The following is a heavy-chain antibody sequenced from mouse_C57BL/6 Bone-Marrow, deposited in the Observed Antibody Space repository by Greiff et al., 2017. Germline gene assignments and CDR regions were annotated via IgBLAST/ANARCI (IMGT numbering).Heavy chain of an antibody. D-gene: IGHD1-1*01. V-gene: IGHV5-9-1*02. J-gene: IGHJ1*03. CDR3: TTKDYCSSDGDWYFDV. CDR1: GFTFSSYA. Sequence: EVQRVESGAGLVKPGGSLKLSCAASGFTFSSYAMPWVRQTPEQRLEWVAYISRGGDYIYYADTVKGRFTISRAKAWITLYLQMSRLKSADAAMYYCTTKDYCSSDGDWYFDVWGTGTTGTVSS. CDR2: ISRGGDYI.